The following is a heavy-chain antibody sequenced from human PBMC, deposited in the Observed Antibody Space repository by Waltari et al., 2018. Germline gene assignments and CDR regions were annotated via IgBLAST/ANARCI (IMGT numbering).Heavy chain of an antibody. Sequence: QVQLVESGGGVVQPGRSLRLSCAASGFTFSTYALPWARPAPGKGLEWVAVILHDGSNKYYADSVKGRFTISRDNSKNTLYLQMNSLRAEDTATYFCARDRQSGGFRYDYWGQGTLVTVSS. CDR3: ARDRQSGGFRYDY. D-gene: IGHD1-1*01. V-gene: IGHV3-30*01. J-gene: IGHJ4*02. CDR1: GFTFSTYA. CDR2: ILHDGSNK.